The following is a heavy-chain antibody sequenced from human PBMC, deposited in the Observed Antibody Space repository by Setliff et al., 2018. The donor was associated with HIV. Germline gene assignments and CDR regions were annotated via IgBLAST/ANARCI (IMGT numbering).Heavy chain of an antibody. V-gene: IGHV3-48*03. CDR2: ISTSGSTI. J-gene: IGHJ4*02. CDR1: GFTLSYYS. D-gene: IGHD7-27*01. CDR3: AREGPQTGDHSLALF. Sequence: LSLSCAASGFTLSYYSMNWVRQAPGKGLEWISYISTSGSTIYYADSVKGRFTISRDNAKNSLYLQMNSLRYEDTAVYYCAREGPQTGDHSLALFWGQGTVVTVSS.